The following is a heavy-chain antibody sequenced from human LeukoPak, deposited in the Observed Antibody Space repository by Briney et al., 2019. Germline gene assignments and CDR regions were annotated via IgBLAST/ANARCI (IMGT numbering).Heavy chain of an antibody. CDR2: INHSGST. J-gene: IGHJ6*03. CDR3: ARGLTYYDFWSGSPFHYYYYYMDV. D-gene: IGHD3-3*01. V-gene: IGHV4-34*01. Sequence: SETLSLTCAVYGGSFSGYYWSWIRQPPGKGLEWIGEINHSGSTNYNPSLKSRVTISVDTSKNQFSLKLSSVTAADTAVYYCARGLTYYDFWSGSPFHYYYYYMDVWGKGTTVTVSS. CDR1: GGSFSGYY.